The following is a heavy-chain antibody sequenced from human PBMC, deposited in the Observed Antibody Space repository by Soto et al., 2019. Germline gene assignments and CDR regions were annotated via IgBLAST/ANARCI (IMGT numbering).Heavy chain of an antibody. CDR1: GGTFSS. D-gene: IGHD1-26*01. CDR3: ASKPHRGSNFDY. J-gene: IGHJ4*02. Sequence: QVQLVQSGSEVKKPGSSVKVSCKASGGTFSSLNWVRQAPGQGLEWMGGIIPIFGRGDPAQKFQGRVTITADESTSTDYLERTSQTSDDKSVYCCASKPHRGSNFDYWGEGTLVTVSS. CDR2: IIPIFGRG. V-gene: IGHV1-69*01.